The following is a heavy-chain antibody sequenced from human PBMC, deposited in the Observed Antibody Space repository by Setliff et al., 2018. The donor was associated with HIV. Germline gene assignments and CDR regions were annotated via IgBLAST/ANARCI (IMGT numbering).Heavy chain of an antibody. J-gene: IGHJ4*02. CDR2: THHSGST. V-gene: IGHV4-34*01. CDR3: ARDRMPMASWVPDK. Sequence: SETLSLTCAVYGGSLSGDYWSWIRQPPGKGLEWIGETHHSGSTNYNPSLKSRVTISVDTSKNQFSLNLSSVTAADTAVYYCARDRMPMASWVPDKWGQGTLVTVSS. D-gene: IGHD2-2*01. CDR1: GGSLSGDY.